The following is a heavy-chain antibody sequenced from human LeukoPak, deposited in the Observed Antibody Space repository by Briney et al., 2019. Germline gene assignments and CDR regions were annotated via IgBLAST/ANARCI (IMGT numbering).Heavy chain of an antibody. J-gene: IGHJ6*03. Sequence: PSETLSLTCTVSGGSISSYYWSWIRQPPGKGLEWIGYIYTSGSTNYNPSLKSRVTISVDTSKNQFSLKLSSVTAADTAAYYCARYSSGWFYYYYYMDVWGKGTTVTVSS. D-gene: IGHD6-19*01. V-gene: IGHV4-4*09. CDR1: GGSISSYY. CDR2: IYTSGST. CDR3: ARYSSGWFYYYYYMDV.